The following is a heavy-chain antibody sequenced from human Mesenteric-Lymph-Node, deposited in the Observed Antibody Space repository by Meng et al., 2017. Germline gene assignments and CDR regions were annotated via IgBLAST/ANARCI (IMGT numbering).Heavy chain of an antibody. CDR2: INPSGGST. D-gene: IGHD2-15*01. CDR3: ARDQPAYCSGGSCYGSWFAP. V-gene: IGHV1-46*01. J-gene: IGHJ5*02. Sequence: ASVKVSCKASGYTFTSYYMHWVRQAPGQGLEWMGIINPSGGSTSYAQKFQGRVTMTRDTSTSTVYMELSSLRSEDTAVYYCARDQPAYCSGGSCYGSWFAPWGQGTRVTVSS. CDR1: GYTFTSYY.